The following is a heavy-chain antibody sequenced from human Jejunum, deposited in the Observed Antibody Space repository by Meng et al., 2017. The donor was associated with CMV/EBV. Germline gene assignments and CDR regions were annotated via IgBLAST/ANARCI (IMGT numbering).Heavy chain of an antibody. CDR1: GLGFTKAG. D-gene: IGHD1-26*01. J-gene: IGHJ4*02. CDR2: VKGYGDGGLT. Sequence: GLGFTKAGMSRVRETAGRGLEWVGRVKGYGDGGLTDYATRVKGRFAISRDDSENTLYLHMNSLDVEDTGVYYCATGERQWQLLFDCWGQGTLVSVSS. V-gene: IGHV3-15*01. CDR3: ATGERQWQLLFDC.